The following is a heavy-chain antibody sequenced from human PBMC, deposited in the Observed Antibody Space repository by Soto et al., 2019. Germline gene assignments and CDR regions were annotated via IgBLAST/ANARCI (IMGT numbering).Heavy chain of an antibody. CDR1: GGSMSRYY. V-gene: IGHV4-59*01. J-gene: IGHJ6*02. CDR2: IYYSGHT. D-gene: IGHD6-13*01. CDR3: ARGIATTEMDV. Sequence: TSETLSLTCTVSGGSMSRYYWSWIRQPPGKGLEWIGYIYYSGHTNHNPSLKSRVTISVDTSKNQFSLKLSSVTAADTALYYCARGIATTEMDVWGQGTTVTVSS.